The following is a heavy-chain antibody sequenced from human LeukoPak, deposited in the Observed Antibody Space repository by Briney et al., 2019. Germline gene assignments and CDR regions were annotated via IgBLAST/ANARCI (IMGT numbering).Heavy chain of an antibody. CDR1: GGSISSFY. Sequence: SETLSLTCTVSGGSISSFYWSWIRQPPGKGLEWIGYIYYSGSTNYNPSLKSRVTISVDTSKNHFSLKLSSVTAADTAVYYCARTTEGGYTYDYFYYYYMDVWGKGTTVTISS. D-gene: IGHD5-18*01. J-gene: IGHJ6*03. CDR3: ARTTEGGYTYDYFYYYYMDV. CDR2: IYYSGST. V-gene: IGHV4-59*01.